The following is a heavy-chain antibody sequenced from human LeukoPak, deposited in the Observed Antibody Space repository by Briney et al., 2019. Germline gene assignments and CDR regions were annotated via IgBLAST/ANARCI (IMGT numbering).Heavy chain of an antibody. V-gene: IGHV3-30*18. J-gene: IGHJ4*02. Sequence: GGSLRLSCAASGFTFSSYGMHWVRQAPGKRLEWVAVISYDGSNKYYADSVKGRFTISRDNSKNTLYLQMNSLRAEDTAVYYCAKTGTPRYYYASGSYYDYWGQGSLVTDSS. CDR2: ISYDGSNK. CDR3: AKTGTPRYYYASGSYYDY. D-gene: IGHD3-10*01. CDR1: GFTFSSYG.